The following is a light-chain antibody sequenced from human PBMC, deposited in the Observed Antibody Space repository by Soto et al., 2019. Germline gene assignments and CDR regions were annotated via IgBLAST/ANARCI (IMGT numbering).Light chain of an antibody. V-gene: IGKV3-20*01. CDR2: GAS. Sequence: EIVLTQSPGTLSLSPGERATLSCRASQSVSSSYLAWYQQKPGQAPRLLIYGASSRATGIPDRFSGSGSGTDFTLTISSLEPEDFAVYYCQQYGSSPSPFGQGTKVEIK. J-gene: IGKJ1*01. CDR1: QSVSSSY. CDR3: QQYGSSPSP.